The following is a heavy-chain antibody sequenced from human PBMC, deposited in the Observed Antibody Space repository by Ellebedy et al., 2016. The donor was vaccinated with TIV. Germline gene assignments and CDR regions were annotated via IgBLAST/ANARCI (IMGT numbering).Heavy chain of an antibody. CDR2: ISSTGYYI. V-gene: IGHV3-21*01. CDR1: GFTFSNNS. CDR3: ARSGELDS. Sequence: LSLTCAASGFTFSNNSMNWVRQAPGKGLEWVSSISSTGYYIYYAASLKGRFTISSDDARNSLYLQMNTLRAEETAVYYCARSGELDSWGQGTLVTVSS. J-gene: IGHJ4*02. D-gene: IGHD1-26*01.